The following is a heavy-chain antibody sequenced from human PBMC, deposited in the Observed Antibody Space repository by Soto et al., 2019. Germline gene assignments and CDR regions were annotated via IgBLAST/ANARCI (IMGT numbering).Heavy chain of an antibody. J-gene: IGHJ6*02. V-gene: IGHV1-18*01. CDR3: GRDCSGGSCYRYYYYYGMDV. CDR1: GYTFTSYG. Sequence: ASVKVSCKASGYTFTSYGISWVRQAPGQGLEWMGWISAYNGNTNYAQKLQGRVTMTTDTSTSTAYMELRSLRSDDTAVYYCGRDCSGGSCYRYYYYYGMDVWGQGTTVTVSS. CDR2: ISAYNGNT. D-gene: IGHD2-15*01.